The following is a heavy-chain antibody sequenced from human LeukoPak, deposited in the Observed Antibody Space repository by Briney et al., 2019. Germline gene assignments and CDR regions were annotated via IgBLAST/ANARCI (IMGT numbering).Heavy chain of an antibody. CDR2: ISGSGGST. CDR1: GFTFSTYA. V-gene: IGHV3-23*01. D-gene: IGHD3-16*01. CDR3: AKDPSGPGVWGKPFDY. J-gene: IGHJ4*02. Sequence: PGGSLRLSCAVSGFTFSTYAMSWVRQAPGKGLEWVSAISGSGGSTYYADSVKGRFTISRDNSKNTLYLQMNSLRAEDTAVYYCAKDPSGPGVWGKPFDYWGQGTLVTVSS.